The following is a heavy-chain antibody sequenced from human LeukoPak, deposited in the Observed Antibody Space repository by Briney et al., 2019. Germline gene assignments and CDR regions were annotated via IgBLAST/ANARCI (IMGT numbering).Heavy chain of an antibody. D-gene: IGHD5-24*01. V-gene: IGHV3-7*02. CDR2: IKQDGSEK. CDR3: ARARSGDGFNLDY. Sequence: SGGSLRLSCAASGFAFNTYWMSWVRQAPGKGLEWVANIKQDGSEKYYVDSVKGRFTISRDNSKNTLYLQMNSLRAEDTAVYFCARARSGDGFNLDYWGQGTLVTVSS. J-gene: IGHJ4*02. CDR1: GFAFNTYW.